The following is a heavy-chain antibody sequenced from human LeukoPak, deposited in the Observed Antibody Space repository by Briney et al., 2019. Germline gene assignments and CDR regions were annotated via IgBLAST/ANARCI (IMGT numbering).Heavy chain of an antibody. CDR2: IIPIFGTA. V-gene: IGHV1-69*05. CDR1: GGTFSSYA. Sequence: ASVKVSCEASGGTFSSYAISWVRQAPGQGLEWMGGIIPIFGTANYAQKFQGRVTITTDESTSTAYMELSSLRSEDTAVYYCARGSIAAAGPQPDYWGQGTLVTVSS. CDR3: ARGSIAAAGPQPDY. J-gene: IGHJ4*02. D-gene: IGHD6-13*01.